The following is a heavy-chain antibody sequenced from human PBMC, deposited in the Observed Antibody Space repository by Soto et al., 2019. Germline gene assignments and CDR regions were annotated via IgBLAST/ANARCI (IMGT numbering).Heavy chain of an antibody. D-gene: IGHD3-10*01. V-gene: IGHV4-59*01. CDR2: IYYSGST. CDR3: ARYRVRFGESAGFDY. CDR1: GGSISSYY. Sequence: QVQLQESGPGLVKPSETLSLTCTVSGGSISSYYWSWIRQPPGKGLEWIGYIYYSGSTNYNPSLKSRVTISVDTSKNQFSLKLSSVTAVDTAVYYCARYRVRFGESAGFDYWPGNPGHRLL. J-gene: IGHJ4*02.